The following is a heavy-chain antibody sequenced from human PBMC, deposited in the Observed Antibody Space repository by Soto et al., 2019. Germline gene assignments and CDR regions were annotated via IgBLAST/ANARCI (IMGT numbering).Heavy chain of an antibody. J-gene: IGHJ6*02. V-gene: IGHV4-30-2*01. CDR2: IYHSGST. CDR1: GGSISSGGYS. Sequence: PSETLSLTSAVSGGSISSGGYSWSWIRQPPGKGLEWIGYIYHSGSTYYNPSLKSRVTISVDRSKNQFSLKLSSVTAADTAVYYCARDYYDSSGPYMDVWGQGTTVTVSS. D-gene: IGHD3-22*01. CDR3: ARDYYDSSGPYMDV.